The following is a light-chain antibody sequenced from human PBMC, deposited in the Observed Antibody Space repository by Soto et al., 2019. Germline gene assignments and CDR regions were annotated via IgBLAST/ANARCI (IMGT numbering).Light chain of an antibody. CDR2: DVG. V-gene: IGLV2-11*01. Sequence: QSALTQPRSVSGSPGQSVTISCTGTSSDVGYYNYVSWYQQHPGKVPKLMIYDVGKRPSGVPDRFSGSKSGNTASLTISGLQAEDEADYYCCSYAGGYEVFGGGTKLTVL. J-gene: IGLJ2*01. CDR3: CSYAGGYEV. CDR1: SSDVGYYNY.